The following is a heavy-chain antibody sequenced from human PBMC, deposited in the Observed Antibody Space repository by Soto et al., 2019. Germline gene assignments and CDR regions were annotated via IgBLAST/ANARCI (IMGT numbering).Heavy chain of an antibody. CDR2: IWYDGSNK. CDR1: GFTFSSYG. V-gene: IGHV3-33*01. D-gene: IGHD3-22*01. J-gene: IGHJ6*02. Sequence: GGSLRLSCAASGFTFSSYGMHWVRQAPGKGLEWVAVIWYDGSNKYYADSVKGRFTISRDNSKNTLYLHMNSLRAEDTAVYYCARDSSHYYDSSGYPASYYGMDVWGQGTTVTVS. CDR3: ARDSSHYYDSSGYPASYYGMDV.